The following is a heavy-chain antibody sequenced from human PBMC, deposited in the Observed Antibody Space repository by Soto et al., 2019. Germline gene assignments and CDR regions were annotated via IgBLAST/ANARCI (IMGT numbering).Heavy chain of an antibody. CDR1: GFTFSSYE. D-gene: IGHD3-10*01. J-gene: IGHJ4*02. CDR3: ARGLGSTMVRGVIRY. CDR2: ISSSGSTI. Sequence: SGGSLRLSCAASGFTFSSYEMNWVRQAPGKGLEWVSYISSSGSTIYYADSVKGRFTISRDNAKNSLYLQMNSLRAEDTAVYYCARGLGSTMVRGVIRYWGQGTLVTVSS. V-gene: IGHV3-48*03.